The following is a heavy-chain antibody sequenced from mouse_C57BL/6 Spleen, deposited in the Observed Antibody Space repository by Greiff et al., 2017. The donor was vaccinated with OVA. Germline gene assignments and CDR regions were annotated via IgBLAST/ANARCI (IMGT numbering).Heavy chain of an antibody. CDR2: IRNKANGYTT. Sequence: EVKLMESGGGLVQPGGSLSLSCAASGFTFTDYYMSWVRQPPGKALEWLGFIRNKANGYTTEYSASVKGRFTISRDNSQSILYLQMNALRAEDSATYYCARYLRPYAMDYWGQGTSVTVSS. CDR1: GFTFTDYY. CDR3: ARYLRPYAMDY. D-gene: IGHD1-1*01. J-gene: IGHJ4*01. V-gene: IGHV7-3*01.